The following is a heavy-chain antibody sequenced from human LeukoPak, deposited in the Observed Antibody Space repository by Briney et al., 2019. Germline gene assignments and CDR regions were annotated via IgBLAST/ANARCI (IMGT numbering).Heavy chain of an antibody. J-gene: IGHJ4*02. V-gene: IGHV4-39*07. CDR2: FYYGGNT. CDR1: GGSISSSSYY. CDR3: ARAPYGDYPFDY. Sequence: PSETLSLTCTVSGGSISSSSYYWGWIRQPPGKGLEWIGSFYYGGNTYYNPSLKSRVTISVDKSKNQFSLKLSSVTAADTAVYYCARAPYGDYPFDYWGQGTLVTVSS. D-gene: IGHD4-17*01.